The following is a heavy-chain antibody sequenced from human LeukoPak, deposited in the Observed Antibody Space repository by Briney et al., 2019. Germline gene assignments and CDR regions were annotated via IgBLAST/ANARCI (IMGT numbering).Heavy chain of an antibody. V-gene: IGHV4-61*01. CDR3: ARDETEYDYVWGSYRPHAFDI. J-gene: IGHJ3*02. CDR1: GGSIRSSTYY. Sequence: SETLSLTCTVSGGSIRSSTYYWGWIRQPPGKGLEWIGYIYYSGSTNYNPSLKSRVTISVDTSKNQFSLKLSSVTAADTAVYYCARDETEYDYVWGSYRPHAFDIWGQGTMVTVSS. CDR2: IYYSGST. D-gene: IGHD3-16*02.